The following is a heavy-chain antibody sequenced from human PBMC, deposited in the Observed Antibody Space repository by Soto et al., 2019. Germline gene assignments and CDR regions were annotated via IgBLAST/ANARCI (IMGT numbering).Heavy chain of an antibody. Sequence: QVQLVQSGAEVKKPGSSGKVSCEGSGGTFNRYTITWVRQAPGQGLEWMGRIIPMFGIASYAQNFEGRVTNPAKKSACTAYMVLSRLRSLEPAVYYCAGESVLSDVVPAAISAMDVWGQGTTVTVSS. CDR1: GGTFNRYT. J-gene: IGHJ6*02. D-gene: IGHD2-2*01. V-gene: IGHV1-69*08. CDR2: IIPMFGIA. CDR3: AGESVLSDVVPAAISAMDV.